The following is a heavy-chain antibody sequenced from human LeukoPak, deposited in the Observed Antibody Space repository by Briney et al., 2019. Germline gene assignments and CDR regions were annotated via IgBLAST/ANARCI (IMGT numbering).Heavy chain of an antibody. V-gene: IGHV3-11*04. D-gene: IGHD6-13*01. CDR2: ISSGGSAM. CDR1: GFTFSDYY. Sequence: GGSLRLSCAASGFTFSDYYMSWIRQAPGKGLEWVSNISSGGSAMYYADSVKGRFTISRDNAKNSLYLQMNSLRAEDTAVYYCARDLYSSSWYASGRGFDYWGQGTLVTVSS. CDR3: ARDLYSSSWYASGRGFDY. J-gene: IGHJ4*02.